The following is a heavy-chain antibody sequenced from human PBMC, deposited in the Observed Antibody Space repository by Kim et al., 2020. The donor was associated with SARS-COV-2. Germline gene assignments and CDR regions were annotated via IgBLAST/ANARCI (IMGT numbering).Heavy chain of an antibody. V-gene: IGHV3-72*01. CDR1: GFTFSDHY. D-gene: IGHD3-16*01. CDR3: GDLGAGY. Sequence: GGSLRLSCAASGFTFSDHYIDWVRQAPGKGLEWVSRIKHKPEGDRADYTASVKGRFTVSRDDSKNSAYLQMNSLKGDDTAVYYCGDLGAGYWGQGTLVTVSS. J-gene: IGHJ4*02. CDR2: IKHKPEGDRA.